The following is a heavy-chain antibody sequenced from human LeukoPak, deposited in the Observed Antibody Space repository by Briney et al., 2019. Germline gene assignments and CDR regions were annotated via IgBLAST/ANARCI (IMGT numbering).Heavy chain of an antibody. CDR3: ARASLRYFDWLPWGAFDI. CDR1: GYTFTSYD. J-gene: IGHJ3*02. CDR2: MNPNSGNT. Sequence: ASVKVSCKASGYTFTSYDINWVRQATGQGLEWIGWMNPNSGNTGYAQKFQGRVTMTRNTSISTAYMELSSLRSEDTAVYYCARASLRYFDWLPWGAFDIWGQGTMVTVSS. D-gene: IGHD3-9*01. V-gene: IGHV1-8*01.